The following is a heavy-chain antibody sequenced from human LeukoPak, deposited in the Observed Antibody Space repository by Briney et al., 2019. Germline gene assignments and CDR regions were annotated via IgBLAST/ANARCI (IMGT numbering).Heavy chain of an antibody. J-gene: IGHJ4*02. CDR2: FDPEDGET. Sequence: ASVKLSCRVSGYTLTELFMHWVRQAPGKGLEWMGGFDPEDGETIYAQKFQGRATMTEDTSTDTAYMELSSLRSEDTAVYYCATSKTAAGRFDYWGQGTLVTVSS. CDR3: ATSKTAAGRFDY. CDR1: GYTLTELF. V-gene: IGHV1-24*01. D-gene: IGHD6-13*01.